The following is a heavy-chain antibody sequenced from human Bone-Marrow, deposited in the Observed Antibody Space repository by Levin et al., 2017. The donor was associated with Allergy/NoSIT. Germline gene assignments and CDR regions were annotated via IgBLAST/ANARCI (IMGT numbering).Heavy chain of an antibody. J-gene: IGHJ4*02. D-gene: IGHD6-19*01. V-gene: IGHV3-7*01. CDR2: IKQDGSEK. Sequence: SWIRQAPGKGLEWVANIKQDGSEKYYVDSVKGRFTISRDNAKNSLYLQMNSLRAEDTAVYYCARAPGGWRVFDYWGQGTLVTVSS. CDR3: ARAPGGWRVFDY.